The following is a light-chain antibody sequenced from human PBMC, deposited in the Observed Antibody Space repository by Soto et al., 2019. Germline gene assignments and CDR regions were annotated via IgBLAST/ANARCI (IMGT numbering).Light chain of an antibody. CDR2: GTS. CDR1: QSGSSCY. J-gene: IGKJ1*01. Sequence: IVLTQAPGTLSFCPGVRASLANRTRQSGSSCYLAWYQPKPGQAPRLLIYGTSSRATGTPYRFSGSGSGTDFTLTISRLEPEDFAVYYCQQYGGLPTFGQGTKVDIK. CDR3: QQYGGLPT. V-gene: IGKV3-20*01.